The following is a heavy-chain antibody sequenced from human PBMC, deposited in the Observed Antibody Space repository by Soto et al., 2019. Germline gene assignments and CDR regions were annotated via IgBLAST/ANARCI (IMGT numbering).Heavy chain of an antibody. CDR2: MNPNTGGA. V-gene: IGHV1-2*02. Sequence: QVQLVQSGAELKKPGASVRVSCKTSGYTFADFYIHWVRQAPGQGFEWMGWMNPNTGGAVYAQKFLGRVAMTRDTSISTAYMELSRLSSNDTAVYFCATSTYADFWSGSFWGHGTLVTVSS. D-gene: IGHD3-3*01. CDR1: GYTFADFY. CDR3: ATSTYADFWSGSF. J-gene: IGHJ4*01.